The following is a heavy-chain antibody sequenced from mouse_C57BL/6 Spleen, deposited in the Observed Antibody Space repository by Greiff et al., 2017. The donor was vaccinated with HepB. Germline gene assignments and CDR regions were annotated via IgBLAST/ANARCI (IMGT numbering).Heavy chain of an antibody. Sequence: EVQLQESVAELVRPGASVKLSCTASGFNIKNTYMHWVKQRPEQGLEWIGRIDPANGNTKYAPKFQGKATITADTSSNTAYLQLSSLTSEDTAIYYCANGVPGEDWYFDVWGTGTTVTVSS. CDR1: GFNIKNTY. CDR3: ANGVPGEDWYFDV. J-gene: IGHJ1*03. CDR2: IDPANGNT. V-gene: IGHV14-3*01. D-gene: IGHD4-1*01.